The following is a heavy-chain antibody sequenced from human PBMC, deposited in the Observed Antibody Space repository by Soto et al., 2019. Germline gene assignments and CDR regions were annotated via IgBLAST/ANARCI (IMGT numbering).Heavy chain of an antibody. D-gene: IGHD3-10*01. CDR2: INHSGST. V-gene: IGHV4-34*01. CDR3: ARGRGGSYYYYYMDV. Sequence: QVQLQQWGAGLLKPSETLSLTCGVYGGSFSGYYWSWIRQPPGKGLEWIGEINHSGSTNYNPSLKSRVTISVDMSKNQFSLKLSSVTAADTAVYYCARGRGGSYYYYYMDVWGKGTTVTVSS. CDR1: GGSFSGYY. J-gene: IGHJ6*03.